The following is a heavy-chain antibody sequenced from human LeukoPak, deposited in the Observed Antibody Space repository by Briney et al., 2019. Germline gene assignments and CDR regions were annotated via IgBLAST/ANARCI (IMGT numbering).Heavy chain of an antibody. D-gene: IGHD3-10*01. V-gene: IGHV3-11*06. J-gene: IGHJ4*02. CDR1: GFTFSDYN. CDR2: ISSSSSYI. CDR3: ARDRPKYGSGSYYNGEDY. Sequence: GGSLRLSCAASGFTFSDYNMRWIRQAPGKGLEWVSSISSSSSYIYYADSVKGRFTISRDNAKNSLYLQMNSLRAEDTAVYYCARDRPKYGSGSYYNGEDYWGQGTLVTVSS.